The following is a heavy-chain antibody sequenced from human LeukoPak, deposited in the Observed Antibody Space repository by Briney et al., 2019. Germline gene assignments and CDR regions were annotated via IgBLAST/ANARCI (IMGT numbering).Heavy chain of an antibody. V-gene: IGHV3-30*14. D-gene: IGHD3-10*01. J-gene: IGHJ5*02. Sequence: GGSLRLSCAASGFTFSSYAMHWVRQAPGKGLEWVAVISYDGSNKYYADSVKVRFTISRDNSKNTLYLQMNSLRAEDTAVYYCARGAYGSGSYGDNWFDPWGQGTLVTVSS. CDR2: ISYDGSNK. CDR1: GFTFSSYA. CDR3: ARGAYGSGSYGDNWFDP.